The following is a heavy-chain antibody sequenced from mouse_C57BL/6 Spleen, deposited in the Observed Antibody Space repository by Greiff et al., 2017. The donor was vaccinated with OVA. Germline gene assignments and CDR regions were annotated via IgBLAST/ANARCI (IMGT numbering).Heavy chain of an antibody. J-gene: IGHJ4*01. Sequence: QVQLQQSGAELVRPGASVTLSCKASGYTFTDYEMHWVKQTPVHGLEWIGAIDPETGGTAYNQKFKGKAILTADKSSSTAYMELRSLTSEDSAVYYCTNYDYDVRAMDYWGQGTSVTVSS. V-gene: IGHV1-15*01. CDR2: IDPETGGT. CDR1: GYTFTDYE. D-gene: IGHD2-4*01. CDR3: TNYDYDVRAMDY.